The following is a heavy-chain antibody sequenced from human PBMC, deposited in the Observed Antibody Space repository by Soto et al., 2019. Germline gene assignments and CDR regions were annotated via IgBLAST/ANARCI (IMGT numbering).Heavy chain of an antibody. CDR1: GFTFDDYA. CDR3: AKGVHASGYKDAFDI. J-gene: IGHJ3*02. CDR2: ISWNSGSI. D-gene: IGHD5-12*01. Sequence: GGSLRLSCAASGFTFDDYAMHWVRQAPGKGLEWVSGISWNSGSIGYADSVKGRFTISRDNAKNSLYLQMNSLRAEDTALYYCAKGVHASGYKDAFDIWGQGTMVTVSS. V-gene: IGHV3-9*01.